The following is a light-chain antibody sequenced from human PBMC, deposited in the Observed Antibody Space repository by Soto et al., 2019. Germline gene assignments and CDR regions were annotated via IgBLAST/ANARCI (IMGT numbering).Light chain of an antibody. CDR2: DAS. V-gene: IGKV3-11*01. Sequence: DIVLTHSPATLSLSPGERATLSCRASQSVSSYLAWYQQKPGQAPRLLIYDASNRATGIPARFSGSGSGTDFTLTISSLEPEDFAIYYCQQRSNSPLTFGGGTKVDIK. CDR3: QQRSNSPLT. J-gene: IGKJ4*01. CDR1: QSVSSY.